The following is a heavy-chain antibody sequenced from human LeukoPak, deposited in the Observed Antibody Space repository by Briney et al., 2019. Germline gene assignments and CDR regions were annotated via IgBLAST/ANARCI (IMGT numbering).Heavy chain of an antibody. Sequence: SETLSLTCAVYGGSFSGYYWSWIRQPPGKGLEWIGEINHSGSTNYNPSLKSRVTISVDTSKNQFSLKLSSVTAADTAVYYCAKDKGYSSGYSGWGQGTLVTVSS. CDR3: AKDKGYSSGYSG. V-gene: IGHV4-34*01. CDR2: INHSGST. J-gene: IGHJ4*02. CDR1: GGSFSGYY. D-gene: IGHD6-19*01.